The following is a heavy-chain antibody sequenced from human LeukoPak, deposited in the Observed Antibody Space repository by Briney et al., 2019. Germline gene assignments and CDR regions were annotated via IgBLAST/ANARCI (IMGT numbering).Heavy chain of an antibody. V-gene: IGHV3-9*01. J-gene: IGHJ3*02. Sequence: PGRPLRLSCAASGFTFDEYAMHWVRQAPGKGLEWVSGISYSSATIGYVDSVKGRFIISRDNAKNSLYLQMNSLRAEDTAVYYCARDQTTTGYYYDSSGYSTRSDIWGQGTMVTVSS. CDR1: GFTFDEYA. D-gene: IGHD3-22*01. CDR2: ISYSSATI. CDR3: ARDQTTTGYYYDSSGYSTRSDI.